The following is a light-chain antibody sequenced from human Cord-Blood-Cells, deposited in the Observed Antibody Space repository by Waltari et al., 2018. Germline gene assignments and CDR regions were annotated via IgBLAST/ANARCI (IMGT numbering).Light chain of an antibody. CDR3: QQWIT. J-gene: IGKJ5*01. CDR2: GAS. V-gene: IGKV3-20*01. Sequence: EIVLTQSPGTLSFSPGERATLSCRASQSVGSSYLAWYQQKPGQAPRLLIYGASSRATGIPDRFSGSGSGTDFTLTISRLEPEDFAVYYCQQWITFGQGTRLEIK. CDR1: QSVGSSY.